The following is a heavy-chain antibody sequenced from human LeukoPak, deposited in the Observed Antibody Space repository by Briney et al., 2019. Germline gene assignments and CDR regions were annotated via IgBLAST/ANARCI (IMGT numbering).Heavy chain of an antibody. D-gene: IGHD3-16*01. J-gene: IGHJ4*02. CDR1: GFTFSSFS. V-gene: IGHV3-23*01. CDR3: AKDSFHSY. Sequence: GGSLRLSCAASGFTFSSFSMNWVRQAPGRGLEWVSVISISGDKTYYADSVKGRFTISRDNSKNTMYLQMNSLRAEDTAVYYCAKDSFHSYWGQGTLVTVSS. CDR2: ISISGDKT.